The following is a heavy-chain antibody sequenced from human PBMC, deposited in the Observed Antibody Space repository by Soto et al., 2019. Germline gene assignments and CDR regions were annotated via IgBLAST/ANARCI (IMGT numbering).Heavy chain of an antibody. CDR1: GFTFSSYA. J-gene: IGHJ4*02. CDR3: AKGGYCTSASCSSVKFDY. D-gene: IGHD2-2*01. CDR2: ISGSGGST. V-gene: IGHV3-23*01. Sequence: GGSLRLSCAASGFTFSSYAMSWVRQAPGKGLEWVSAISGSGGSTYYADSVKGRFTISRDNSKNTLYLQMNSLRAEDTAVYYCAKGGYCTSASCSSVKFDYWGQGTLVTVSS.